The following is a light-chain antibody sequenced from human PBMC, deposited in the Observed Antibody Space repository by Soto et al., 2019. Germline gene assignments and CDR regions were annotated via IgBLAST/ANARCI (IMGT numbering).Light chain of an antibody. J-gene: IGKJ2*01. V-gene: IGKV1-5*03. CDR2: KAS. CDR1: QSLNIR. CDR3: QQYKAYSYT. Sequence: DIEMTQTPSILPASVGDRVTITCRATQSLNIRLAWYQQKPGKAPKLLISKASSLESGVPSRFIGSGSGTEFSLTISGLQPDDFATYYCQQYKAYSYTFGQGTKLEMK.